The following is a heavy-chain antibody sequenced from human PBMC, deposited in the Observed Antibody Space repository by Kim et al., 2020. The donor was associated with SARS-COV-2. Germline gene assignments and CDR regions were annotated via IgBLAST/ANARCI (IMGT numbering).Heavy chain of an antibody. J-gene: IGHJ4*02. V-gene: IGHV4-4*02. D-gene: IGHD2-2*01. CDR3: ARVDVVVPARFDY. Sequence: HPDLKSRVTISVDKPKNLISLKLSSETAADTAVYYCARVDVVVPARFDYWGQGTLVTVSS.